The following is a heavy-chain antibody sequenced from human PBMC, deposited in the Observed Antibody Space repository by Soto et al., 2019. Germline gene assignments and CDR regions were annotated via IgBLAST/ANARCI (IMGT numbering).Heavy chain of an antibody. J-gene: IGHJ5*02. V-gene: IGHV1-69*04. CDR1: GGTFSSYT. CDR2: IIPILGIA. Sequence: ASVKVSCKASGGTFSSYTISWVRQAPGQGLEWMGRIIPILGIANYAQKFQGRVTITADKSTSTAYMELSSLRSEDTAVYYCARDVDGAHPFWFDPWGQGTLVTVSS. CDR3: ARDVDGAHPFWFDP. D-gene: IGHD5-12*01.